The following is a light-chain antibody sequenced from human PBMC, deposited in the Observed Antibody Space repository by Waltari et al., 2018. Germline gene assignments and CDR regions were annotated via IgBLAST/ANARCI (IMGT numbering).Light chain of an antibody. CDR2: ASS. V-gene: IGKV1-39*01. CDR3: QQSYITPWT. Sequence: DIQMTQSPSSLSASVGDRVTITCRASQSISSYLNWYQQKPGKAPKRQVYASSSLRSGVPSRFSGSGSGTDFTLTISSLQPEDFATYYCQQSYITPWTFGQGTKVEFK. CDR1: QSISSY. J-gene: IGKJ1*01.